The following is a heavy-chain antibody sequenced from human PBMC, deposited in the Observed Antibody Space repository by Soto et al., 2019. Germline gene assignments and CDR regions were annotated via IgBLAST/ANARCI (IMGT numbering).Heavy chain of an antibody. Sequence: ASVKVSCKVSGYTLNELSMHWVRQAPGKGLEWMRGFDPEDGETVYAQKFQGRVTMTEDTSTDTANMELSSLTSEDTAVYYCATGGPAGDFDYWGQGTLVTVSS. CDR1: GYTLNELS. D-gene: IGHD3-10*01. CDR3: ATGGPAGDFDY. CDR2: FDPEDGET. V-gene: IGHV1-24*01. J-gene: IGHJ4*02.